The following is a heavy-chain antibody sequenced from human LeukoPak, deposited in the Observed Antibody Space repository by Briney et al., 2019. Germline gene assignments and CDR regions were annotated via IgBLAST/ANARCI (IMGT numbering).Heavy chain of an antibody. CDR2: ISSSGSTI. Sequence: GGSLRLSCAASGLTFSSYEMNWVRQAPGKGLEWVSYISSSGSTIYYADSVKGRFTISRDNSKNTLYLQMNSLRAEDTAVYYCAKEAPLWRAAAGDWFDPWGQGTLVTVSS. CDR3: AKEAPLWRAAAGDWFDP. J-gene: IGHJ5*02. CDR1: GLTFSSYE. V-gene: IGHV3-48*03. D-gene: IGHD6-13*01.